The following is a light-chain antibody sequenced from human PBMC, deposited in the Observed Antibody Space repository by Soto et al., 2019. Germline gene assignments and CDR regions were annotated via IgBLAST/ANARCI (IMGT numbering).Light chain of an antibody. V-gene: IGKV1-5*03. CDR3: QQYNSHSET. CDR1: QSISSW. J-gene: IGKJ1*01. Sequence: DIQMTQSPSTLSASVGDRVTITCRTSQSISSWLAWYQQKPGKAPKLLIHQASSLASGVPSRFSGGGSGTEFTLTINCLQADDFATYYCQQYNSHSETFGQGTKVEIK. CDR2: QAS.